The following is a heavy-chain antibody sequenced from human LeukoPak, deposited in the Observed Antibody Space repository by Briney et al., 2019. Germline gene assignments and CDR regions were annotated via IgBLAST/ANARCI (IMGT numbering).Heavy chain of an antibody. CDR3: ARGIFGVIINAFDI. Sequence: SETLSLTCTVSGGSISSYYWSWIRQPPREGLEWIGYIYYSGSTNYNPSLRSRVIISVDTSKNQFSLKLSSVTAADTAVYYCARGIFGVIINAFDIWGQGTMVTVSS. V-gene: IGHV4-59*01. J-gene: IGHJ3*02. CDR1: GGSISSYY. CDR2: IYYSGST. D-gene: IGHD3-3*01.